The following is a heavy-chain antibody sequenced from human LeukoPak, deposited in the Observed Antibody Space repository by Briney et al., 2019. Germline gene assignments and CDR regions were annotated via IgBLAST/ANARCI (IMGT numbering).Heavy chain of an antibody. D-gene: IGHD3-3*01. J-gene: IGHJ4*02. CDR3: AKSPEPSSITIFGVVNIGGFDY. Sequence: AGGSLRLSCAASGFTFSSYTMSWVRQAPGKGLEWVSAITGSGGSTYYADSVKSRFNIARDNSQNTLYLQMNSLRAEDTAVYYCAKSPEPSSITIFGVVNIGGFDYWGQRTLVTVSS. CDR2: ITGSGGST. V-gene: IGHV3-23*01. CDR1: GFTFSSYT.